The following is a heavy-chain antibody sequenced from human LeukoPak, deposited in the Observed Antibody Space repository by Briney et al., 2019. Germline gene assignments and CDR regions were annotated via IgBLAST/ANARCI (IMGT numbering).Heavy chain of an antibody. J-gene: IGHJ4*02. CDR1: GFTFSNYW. V-gene: IGHV3-7*03. CDR2: IKRDGSEK. Sequence: GGFLRLSCAASGFTFSNYWMNWVRQAPGKGLEWVANIKRDGSEKYYVDSVKGRFTISRDNAKNLLYLQMNSLRAEDTAVYYCVKTAYGDYGYFDYWGQGTLVTVSS. D-gene: IGHD4-17*01. CDR3: VKTAYGDYGYFDY.